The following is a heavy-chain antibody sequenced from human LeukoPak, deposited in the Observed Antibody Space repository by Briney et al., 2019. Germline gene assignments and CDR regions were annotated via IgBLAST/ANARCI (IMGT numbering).Heavy chain of an antibody. D-gene: IGHD3-3*01. J-gene: IGHJ4*02. V-gene: IGHV3-30-3*01. CDR3: ARDSGNYYTMYYFDY. Sequence: PGGSLRLSCEASGFTFSSYAMHWVRQAPGKGLEWVAVISYDGSNKYYADSVKGRFTISRDNSKNTLYLQMNSLRAEDTAVYYCARDSGNYYTMYYFDYWGQGTLVTVSS. CDR1: GFTFSSYA. CDR2: ISYDGSNK.